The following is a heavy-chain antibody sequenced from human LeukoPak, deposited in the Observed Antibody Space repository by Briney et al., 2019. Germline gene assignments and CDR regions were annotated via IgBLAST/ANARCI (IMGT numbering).Heavy chain of an antibody. CDR2: TYYRSKWYD. CDR3: ARDLGNTGWYTFDY. V-gene: IGHV6-1*01. D-gene: IGHD6-19*01. J-gene: IGHJ4*02. CDR1: GDSVSSINGA. Sequence: SQTLSLTCAISGDSVSSINGAWNWIRQSPSRGLEWLGRTYYRSKWYDEYAESMRGQITISPDTSMNQYSLHVLSVTPEDTAVYYCARDLGNTGWYTFDYWGQGILVTVSS.